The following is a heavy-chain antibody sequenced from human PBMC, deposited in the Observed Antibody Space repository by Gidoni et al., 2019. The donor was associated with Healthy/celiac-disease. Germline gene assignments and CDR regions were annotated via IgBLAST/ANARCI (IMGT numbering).Heavy chain of an antibody. CDR1: GGSFSDYY. V-gene: IGHV4-34*01. J-gene: IGHJ6*03. D-gene: IGHD1-26*01. Sequence: QVQLQQWCAGLLKPSETLSLTCAAYGGSFSDYYWSWIRPPPGKGLEWIGEINHSGSTNYNPSLKSRVNISVDTSKNQFSLELSAVTAADTAVYYCARGLGGWELRADYYYYYMDVGGKGTTVTVSS. CDR2: INHSGST. CDR3: ARGLGGWELRADYYYYYMDV.